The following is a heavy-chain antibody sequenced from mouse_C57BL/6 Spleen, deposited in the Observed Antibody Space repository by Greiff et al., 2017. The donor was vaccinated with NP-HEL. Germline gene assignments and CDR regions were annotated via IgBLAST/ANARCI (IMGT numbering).Heavy chain of an antibody. Sequence: DVMLVESGGGLVKPGGSLKLSCAASGFTFSDYGMHWVRQAPEKGLEWVAYISSGSSTIYYADTVKGRFTISRDNAKNTLFLQMTSLRSEDTAMFYCARNGYDQGYARDYWGQGTSVTVSS. D-gene: IGHD2-3*01. CDR3: ARNGYDQGYARDY. V-gene: IGHV5-17*01. J-gene: IGHJ4*01. CDR1: GFTFSDYG. CDR2: ISSGSSTI.